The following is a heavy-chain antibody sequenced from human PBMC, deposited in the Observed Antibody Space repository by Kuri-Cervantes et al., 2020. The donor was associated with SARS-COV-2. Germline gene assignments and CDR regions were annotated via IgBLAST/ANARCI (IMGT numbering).Heavy chain of an antibody. CDR2: IKQDGSER. CDR1: GFTFSSYW. V-gene: IGHV3-7*01. Sequence: GGSLRLSWAASGFTFSSYWMSWVRQAPGKGLEWVANIKQDGSERFYVDSVKGRFTISRDNAKNSLYLQMDSLRVEDTAVYYCARDADSSSWYAYWGQGALVTVSS. CDR3: ARDADSSSWYAY. D-gene: IGHD3-22*01. J-gene: IGHJ4*02.